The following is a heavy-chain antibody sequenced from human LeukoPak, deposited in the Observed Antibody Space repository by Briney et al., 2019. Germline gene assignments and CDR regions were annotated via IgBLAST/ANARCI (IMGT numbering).Heavy chain of an antibody. CDR3: AREMGYSYYYDSSGFKMPGGMDV. V-gene: IGHV3-33*01. D-gene: IGHD3-22*01. Sequence: GGSLRLSCAASGFTFSSYGMHWVRQAPGKGLEWVAVIWYDGSNKHYADSVKGRFTISRDNSKNTLYLQMNSLRAEDTAVYYCAREMGYSYYYDSSGFKMPGGMDVWGQGTTVTVSS. CDR1: GFTFSSYG. J-gene: IGHJ6*02. CDR2: IWYDGSNK.